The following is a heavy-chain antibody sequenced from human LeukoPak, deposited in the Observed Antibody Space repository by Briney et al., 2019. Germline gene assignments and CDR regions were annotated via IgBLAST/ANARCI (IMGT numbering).Heavy chain of an antibody. D-gene: IGHD6-19*01. J-gene: IGHJ4*02. Sequence: ASVKVSCKASGYTFTRYGISGVRPAPGQGLEWMGWIGAYNGNTNYPQKLQGRVTMTTDTSRSTAYMELRSLRSDDTAVYYCARVSRVGSGYDYWGQGTLVTVSS. CDR1: GYTFTRYG. CDR3: ARVSRVGSGYDY. V-gene: IGHV1-18*04. CDR2: IGAYNGNT.